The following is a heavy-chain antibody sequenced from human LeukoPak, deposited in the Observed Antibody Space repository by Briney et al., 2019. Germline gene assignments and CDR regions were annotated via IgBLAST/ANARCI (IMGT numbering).Heavy chain of an antibody. CDR2: ISYDGSNK. CDR1: GFTFSSYG. Sequence: GGSLRLSCTASGFTFSSYGMHWVRQAPGKGLEWVAVISYDGSNKYYADSVKGRFTITRDTSKNTLYLQMNSLRVEDTAVYYCARGHYTIFGVVIYYFDYWGQGTLVTVSS. D-gene: IGHD3-3*01. V-gene: IGHV3-30*03. CDR3: ARGHYTIFGVVIYYFDY. J-gene: IGHJ4*02.